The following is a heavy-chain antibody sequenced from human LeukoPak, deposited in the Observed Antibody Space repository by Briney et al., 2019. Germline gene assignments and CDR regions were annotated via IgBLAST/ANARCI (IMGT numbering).Heavy chain of an antibody. V-gene: IGHV3-23*01. CDR1: GFTFSSYA. Sequence: GGSLRLSCAASGFTFSSYAMSWVRQAPGKGLEWVSAISGSGGSTYYADSVKGRFTISRDNSKNTLYLQMNSLRAEDTAVYYCARDKTRSGSSLGAFDIWGQGTMVTVSS. CDR2: ISGSGGST. J-gene: IGHJ3*02. D-gene: IGHD1-26*01. CDR3: ARDKTRSGSSLGAFDI.